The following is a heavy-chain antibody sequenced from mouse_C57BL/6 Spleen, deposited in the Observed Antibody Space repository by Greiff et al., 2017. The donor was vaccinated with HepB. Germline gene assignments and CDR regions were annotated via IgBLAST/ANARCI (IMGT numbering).Heavy chain of an antibody. CDR3: ARSDDYAFAY. CDR2: IDPSDSYT. Sequence: QVQLKQPGAELVMPGASVKLSCKASGYTFTSYWMHWVKQRPGQGLEWIGEIDPSDSYTNYNQKFKGKSTLTVDKSSSTAYMQLSSLTSEDSAVYYCARSDDYAFAYWGQGTLVTVSA. D-gene: IGHD2-4*01. V-gene: IGHV1-69*01. CDR1: GYTFTSYW. J-gene: IGHJ3*01.